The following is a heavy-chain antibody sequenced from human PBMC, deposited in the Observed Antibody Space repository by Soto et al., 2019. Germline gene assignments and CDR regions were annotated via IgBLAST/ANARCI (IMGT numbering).Heavy chain of an antibody. J-gene: IGHJ6*03. V-gene: IGHV1-18*01. CDR2: ISAYNGNT. CDR1: GYTFTSYG. D-gene: IGHD3-3*01. Sequence: QVQLVQSGAEVKKPGASVKVSCKASGYTFTSYGISWVRQAPGQGLEWMGWISAYNGNTNYAQKLQGRVTMTTDTSTRTANMELRGLRSDDTAVYYGPRDTNGKYYDFWSGYYKAGSGGVYMDVWGKGTTAPSP. CDR3: PRDTNGKYYDFWSGYYKAGSGGVYMDV.